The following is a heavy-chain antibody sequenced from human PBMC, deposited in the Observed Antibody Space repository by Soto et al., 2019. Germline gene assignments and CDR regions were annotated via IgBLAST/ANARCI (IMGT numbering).Heavy chain of an antibody. Sequence: EVQLLESGGGLVQPGGSLRLSCAASGFTFSSYAMSWVRQAPGKGLEWVSAISGSGGSTYYADSVKGRFTISRDNSKNMLYLQMNSLRVEDTAVYYCAKDEAWYSSSSVPYGMDVWGQGTTVTVSS. CDR2: ISGSGGST. CDR3: AKDEAWYSSSSVPYGMDV. V-gene: IGHV3-23*01. CDR1: GFTFSSYA. D-gene: IGHD6-6*01. J-gene: IGHJ6*02.